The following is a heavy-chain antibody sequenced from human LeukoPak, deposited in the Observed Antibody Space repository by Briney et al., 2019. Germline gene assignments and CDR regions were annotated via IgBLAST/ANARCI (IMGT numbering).Heavy chain of an antibody. J-gene: IGHJ6*02. D-gene: IGHD4-17*01. V-gene: IGHV3-30-3*01. Sequence: PGGSLRLSCAASGFTFSSYAMHWVRQAPGKGLEWVAVISYDGSNKYYADSVKGRFTISRDNSKNTLYLQMNSLRAEDTAVYYCARGDYGDYNVHYYYYGMDVWGQGTTVTVSS. CDR3: ARGDYGDYNVHYYYYGMDV. CDR2: ISYDGSNK. CDR1: GFTFSSYA.